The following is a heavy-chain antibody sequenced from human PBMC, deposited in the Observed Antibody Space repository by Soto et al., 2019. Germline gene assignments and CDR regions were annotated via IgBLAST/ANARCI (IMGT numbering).Heavy chain of an antibody. CDR3: ARGGDYDFRSGSYDY. D-gene: IGHD3-3*01. Sequence: SETLSLTCTVSGGSISSYYWSWIRQPPGKGLEWIGYIYYSGSTNYNPSLKSRVTISVDTSKNQFSLKLSSVTAADTAVYYCARGGDYDFRSGSYDYWGQGTLVTVSS. J-gene: IGHJ4*02. V-gene: IGHV4-59*01. CDR1: GGSISSYY. CDR2: IYYSGST.